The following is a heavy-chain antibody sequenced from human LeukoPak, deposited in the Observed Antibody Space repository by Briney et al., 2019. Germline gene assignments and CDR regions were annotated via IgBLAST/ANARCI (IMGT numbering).Heavy chain of an antibody. CDR3: AKDVAPDSGWDLDY. Sequence: GGSLRLSCAVFGLTFSTYSMTWVRQGPGKGLEWVSSIYNSGAKIFYADSVKGRFTISRDNSKNMQYLQMNSLRVEDTAVYYCAKDVAPDSGWDLDYWGQGTLVTVSS. CDR1: GLTFSTYS. CDR2: IYNSGAKI. V-gene: IGHV3-23*01. J-gene: IGHJ4*02. D-gene: IGHD6-19*01.